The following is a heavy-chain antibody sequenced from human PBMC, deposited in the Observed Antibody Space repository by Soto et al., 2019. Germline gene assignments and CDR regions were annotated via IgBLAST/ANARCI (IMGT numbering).Heavy chain of an antibody. CDR2: IIPTLGIA. CDR1: GGTFSSYT. D-gene: IGHD3-22*01. Sequence: SVKVSCKASGGTFSSYTISWVRQAPGQGLEWMGRIIPTLGIANYAQKFQGRVTITADKSTSTAYMELSSLRSEDTAVYYCARAPHYYDSSGFWIDYWGQGTLVTVSS. CDR3: ARAPHYYDSSGFWIDY. J-gene: IGHJ4*02. V-gene: IGHV1-69*02.